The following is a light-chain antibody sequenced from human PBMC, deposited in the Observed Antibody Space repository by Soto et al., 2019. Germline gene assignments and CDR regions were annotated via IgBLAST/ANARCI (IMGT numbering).Light chain of an antibody. CDR2: GAS. V-gene: IGKV3-15*01. Sequence: EIVMTQSPATLSVSPGERATLSCRPSQSVSSNLAWYQQKPGQAPRLLIYGASTRATGIPARFSGSGSGTEFTLTISSLQSEDFAVYYCQQYNNWPPMAFGQGTKVEIK. CDR1: QSVSSN. CDR3: QQYNNWPPMA. J-gene: IGKJ1*01.